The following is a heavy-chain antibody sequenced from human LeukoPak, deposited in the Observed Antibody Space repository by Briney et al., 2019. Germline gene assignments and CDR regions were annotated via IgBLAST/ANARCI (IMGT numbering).Heavy chain of an antibody. Sequence: PGGSLRLSCAASGFTFSHYAMHWVRQAPGKGLEWVAVISYHGIDKYYADSVKGRFTISRDNSKNALYLQTNSLRPEDTAVYYCARAGEDVVLGPAPVGGSPYNWFDPWGQGTLVTVSS. CDR3: ARAGEDVVLGPAPVGGSPYNWFDP. J-gene: IGHJ5*02. CDR2: ISYHGIDK. V-gene: IGHV3-30-3*01. CDR1: GFTFSHYA. D-gene: IGHD2-2*01.